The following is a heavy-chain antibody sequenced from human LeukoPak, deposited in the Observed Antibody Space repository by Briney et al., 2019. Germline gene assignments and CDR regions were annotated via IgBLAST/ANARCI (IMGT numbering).Heavy chain of an antibody. V-gene: IGHV3-74*01. CDR1: GFTFSSYW. J-gene: IGHJ4*02. Sequence: QPGGSLRLSCAASGFTFSSYWMHWVRQAPGKGLVWVSRINSDGSNTNYADSVKGRFTISRDNAKNTLYLQMNSLRAEDTAVYYCARVNLKAVAGTAFDHWGQGTLVTVSS. CDR2: INSDGSNT. CDR3: ARVNLKAVAGTAFDH. D-gene: IGHD6-19*01.